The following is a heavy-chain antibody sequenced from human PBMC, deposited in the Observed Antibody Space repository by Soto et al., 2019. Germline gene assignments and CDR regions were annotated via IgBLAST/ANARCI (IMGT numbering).Heavy chain of an antibody. CDR3: ARDPFKWARPYCFDY. J-gene: IGHJ4*02. D-gene: IGHD1-26*01. CDR1: GFTFSNYA. V-gene: IGHV3-30-3*01. CDR2: ISYDGSNK. Sequence: QVQLVESGGGVVQPGRSLRLSCAASGFTFSNYAMHWVRQAPGKGLEWVAIISYDGSNKYYADSVKGRFTISRDNSKNTLYLQMNSLRGEDTAVYYCARDPFKWARPYCFDYWGQGTLVTVSS.